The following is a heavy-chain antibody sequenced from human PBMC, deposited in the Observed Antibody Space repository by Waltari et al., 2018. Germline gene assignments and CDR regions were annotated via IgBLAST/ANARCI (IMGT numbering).Heavy chain of an antibody. CDR1: VFALSAYF. V-gene: IGHV3-11*04. CDR3: ARGWPNYYYYYYMDV. Sequence: QVQLVGSRGGLWKPRGALRLSCTACVFALSAYFMRWIRHAPGKGLSLVSYISSSSSTIYYADSVSGRYIISRNNAKNSLYLKISSLVAEFTAVYYCARGWPNYYYYYYMDVWGKGTTVTIS. J-gene: IGHJ6*03. CDR2: ISSSSSTI. D-gene: IGHD2-15*01.